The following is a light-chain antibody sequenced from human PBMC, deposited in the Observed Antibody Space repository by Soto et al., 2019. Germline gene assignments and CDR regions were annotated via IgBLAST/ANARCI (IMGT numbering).Light chain of an antibody. CDR1: SSDVGAYNY. V-gene: IGLV2-14*01. CDR3: ASYTTISTYV. CDR2: DVT. Sequence: QSVLTQPASVSGPPGQSITISCTGTSSDVGAYNYVFWYQHHPGKAPRLVSYDVTNRPSGISDRFSGSKSGNTASLTISGLLAEDEADYYCASYTTISTYVFGTGTKVTVL. J-gene: IGLJ1*01.